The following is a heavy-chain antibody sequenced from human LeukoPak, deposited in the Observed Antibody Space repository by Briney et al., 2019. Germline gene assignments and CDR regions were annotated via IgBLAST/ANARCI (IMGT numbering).Heavy chain of an antibody. CDR3: ETRSYSAGRDF. CDR2: MSRSGYST. V-gene: IGHV3-23*01. CDR1: GFTFTSYA. Sequence: GGSLRLSCAASGFTFTSYAMTWVRQAPGKGLEWVSGMSRSGYSTDYADSVKGRFTISRDNPKKMVYLQMHSLRVEDTAVYFCETRSYSAGRDFWGQGTLVTVSS. J-gene: IGHJ4*02. D-gene: IGHD6-13*01.